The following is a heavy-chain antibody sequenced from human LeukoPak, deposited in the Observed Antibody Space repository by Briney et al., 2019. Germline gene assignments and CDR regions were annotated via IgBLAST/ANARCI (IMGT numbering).Heavy chain of an antibody. CDR3: TTDQWLVSTFDY. CDR2: IKSKTDGGTT. CDR1: GFTFSNAW. J-gene: IGHJ4*02. D-gene: IGHD6-19*01. Sequence: GGSLRLSCAASGFTFSNAWMSWVRQAPGKGLEWVGRIKSKTDGGTTDYAAPVKGRFTISRDDPKNTLYLQMNSLKTEDTAVYYCTTDQWLVSTFDYWGQGTLVTVSS. V-gene: IGHV3-15*01.